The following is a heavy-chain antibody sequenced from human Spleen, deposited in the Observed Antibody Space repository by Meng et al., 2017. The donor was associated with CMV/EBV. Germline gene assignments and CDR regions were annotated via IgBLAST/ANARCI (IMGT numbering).Heavy chain of an antibody. CDR3: ARDREYCSGTSCYSFYYYGMDV. Sequence: GESLKISCAVSGFTFTSYAMHWVRQAPGKGLEWVAVISYDGSNKYYADSVKGRFTISRDNSENTLYPQMNGLRAEDTAVYYCARDREYCSGTSCYSFYYYGMDVWGQGTTVTVSS. J-gene: IGHJ6*02. CDR2: ISYDGSNK. V-gene: IGHV3-30-3*01. D-gene: IGHD2-2*02. CDR1: GFTFTSYA.